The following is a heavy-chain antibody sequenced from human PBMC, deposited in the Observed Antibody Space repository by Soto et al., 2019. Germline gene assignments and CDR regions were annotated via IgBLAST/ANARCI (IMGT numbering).Heavy chain of an antibody. V-gene: IGHV1-8*01. CDR3: ARYRRSRLNWFDP. CDR2: MNPNSGNT. D-gene: IGHD3-16*01. CDR1: GYTLTSYD. Sequence: ASVKVSCKASGYTLTSYDINWVRQATGQGLEWMGWMNPNSGNTGYAQKFQGRVTMTRNTSISTAYMELSSLRSEDTAVYYCARYRRSRLNWFDPWGQGTLVTVSS. J-gene: IGHJ5*02.